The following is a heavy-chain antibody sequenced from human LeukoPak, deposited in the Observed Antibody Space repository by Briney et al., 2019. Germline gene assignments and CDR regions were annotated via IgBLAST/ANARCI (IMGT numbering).Heavy chain of an antibody. CDR1: GFTFSNYG. CDR3: AKDVGKWESLHFFDY. V-gene: IGHV3-30*18. D-gene: IGHD1-26*01. Sequence: PGTSLRHSCATSGFTFSNYGMHWVRQAPGKGLEWVAVISNDGSNIQYADSVKGRFTISRDDSRNTLYLQMNSLRGDDTAVYYCAKDVGKWESLHFFDYWGQGTLVTVSS. CDR2: ISNDGSNI. J-gene: IGHJ4*02.